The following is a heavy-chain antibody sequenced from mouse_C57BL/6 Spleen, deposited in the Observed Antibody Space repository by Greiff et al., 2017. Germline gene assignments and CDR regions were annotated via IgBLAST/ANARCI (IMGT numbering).Heavy chain of an antibody. CDR1: GYAFTNYL. CDR3: ASSRPSLAWFAY. V-gene: IGHV1-54*01. D-gene: IGHD6-1*01. Sequence: QVQLQQSGAELVRPGTSVKVSCKASGYAFTNYLIEWVKQRPGQGLEWIGVINPGSGGTNYNEKFMGKATLTADKSSSTAYMQLSSLTSEDSAVYFCASSRPSLAWFAYWGQGTLVTVSA. CDR2: INPGSGGT. J-gene: IGHJ3*01.